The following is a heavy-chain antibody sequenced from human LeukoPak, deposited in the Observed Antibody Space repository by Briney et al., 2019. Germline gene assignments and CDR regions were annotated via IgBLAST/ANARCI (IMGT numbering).Heavy chain of an antibody. V-gene: IGHV3-30*03. CDR3: ARATGGKPDY. J-gene: IGHJ4*02. CDR2: ISYDGSDK. Sequence: PGRSLRLSFPPPGFTFGNFARHWFPQPPAKGWGGVTVISYDGSDKYYADSVKGRFTVSRDNSKNTVSLHMNSLREDDTAVYYCARATGGKPDYWGQGTLVTVSS. CDR1: GFTFGNFA. D-gene: IGHD2-8*02.